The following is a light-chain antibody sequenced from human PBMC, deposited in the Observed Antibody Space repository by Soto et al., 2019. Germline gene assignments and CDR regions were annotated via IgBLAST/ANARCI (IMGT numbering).Light chain of an antibody. Sequence: ELVLTQSPGPLSLSPGARATLSCRASQTVNSDYLAWYQQKPGQAPRLLIYGASRRASGIPDRFSGSGSGTDFTLTIRRLEPEDLAVYDCQQYGTSLSITFGQGTRLEIK. CDR1: QTVNSDY. CDR3: QQYGTSLSIT. V-gene: IGKV3-20*01. CDR2: GAS. J-gene: IGKJ5*01.